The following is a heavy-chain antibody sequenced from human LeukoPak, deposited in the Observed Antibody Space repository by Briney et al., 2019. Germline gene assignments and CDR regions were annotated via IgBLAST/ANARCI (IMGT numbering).Heavy chain of an antibody. J-gene: IGHJ4*02. CDR1: GYTFTGYY. CDR2: INPNSGGT. Sequence: ASVKVSCKASGYTFTGYYMHWVRQAPGQGLEWVGWINPNSGGTNYAQKFQGRVTMTRDTSISTAYMELSRLRSDDTAVYYCARAEPKVAAFDYWGQGTLVTVSS. V-gene: IGHV1-2*02. CDR3: ARAEPKVAAFDY. D-gene: IGHD6-19*01.